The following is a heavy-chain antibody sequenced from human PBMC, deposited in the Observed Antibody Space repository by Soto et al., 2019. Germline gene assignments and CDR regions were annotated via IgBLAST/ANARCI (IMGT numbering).Heavy chain of an antibody. V-gene: IGHV1-69*13. CDR1: GAPHSSCP. D-gene: IGHD6-13*01. J-gene: IGHJ6*02. Sequence: SGKASSNASGAPHSSCPITRGSEAPRQGQEWMGGIIPIFGTANYAQKFQGRVTITADESTSTAYMELSSLRSEDTAVYYCARNKFGIAAAGSYYYYGMDVWGQGTTVTVCS. CDR3: ARNKFGIAAAGSYYYYGMDV. CDR2: IIPIFGTA.